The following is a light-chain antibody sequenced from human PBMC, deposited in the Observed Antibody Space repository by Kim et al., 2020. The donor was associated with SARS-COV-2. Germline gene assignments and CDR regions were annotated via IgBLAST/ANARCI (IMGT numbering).Light chain of an antibody. V-gene: IGKV1-5*01. J-gene: IGKJ1*01. CDR1: QRISNW. Sequence: DIQMTQSPSILSASVGDRVTITCRASQRISNWLAWYQQIPGKAPKLLIYDASSLETGVPSRFSGSGSGTEFTLTISGLQPDDFATYYCQQYNTLATFGQGTKVEIK. CDR3: QQYNTLAT. CDR2: DAS.